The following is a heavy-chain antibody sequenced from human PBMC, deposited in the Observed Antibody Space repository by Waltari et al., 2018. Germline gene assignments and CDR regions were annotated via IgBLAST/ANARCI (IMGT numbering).Heavy chain of an antibody. D-gene: IGHD3-10*01. Sequence: APGKGLEWVAFIRYDGSNKYYADSVKGRFTISRDNAKNSLYLQMNSLRAEDTAVYYCARGRRTYYFDYWGQGTLVTVSS. CDR2: IRYDGSNK. V-gene: IGHV3-30*02. J-gene: IGHJ4*02. CDR3: ARGRRTYYFDY.